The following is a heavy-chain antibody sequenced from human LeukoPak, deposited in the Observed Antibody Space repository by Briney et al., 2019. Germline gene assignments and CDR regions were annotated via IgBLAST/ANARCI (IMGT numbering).Heavy chain of an antibody. Sequence: GGSLRLSCAASGFTFSSYAMSWIRQAPGKGLGWVSSISGSVISTYYADSVKGRFTISRDNSRNTLYLQMNSLRAEDTALFYCAKGDNNILTGYYNSFDSWGQGTLVTVSS. CDR3: AKGDNNILTGYYNSFDS. D-gene: IGHD3-9*01. V-gene: IGHV3-23*01. CDR2: ISGSVIST. J-gene: IGHJ4*02. CDR1: GFTFSSYA.